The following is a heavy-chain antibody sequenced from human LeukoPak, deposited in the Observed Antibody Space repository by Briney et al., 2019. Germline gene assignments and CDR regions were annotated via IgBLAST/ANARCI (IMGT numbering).Heavy chain of an antibody. CDR1: GYXFSSYG. CDR2: ISGYNGNT. D-gene: IGHD5-12*01. J-gene: IGHJ4*02. CDR3: ARVGSGYDFDY. V-gene: IGHV1-18*01. Sequence: GASVKVSCNASGYXFSSYGISWVRQAPGQGLEWMGWISGYNGNTNYAQKVQGRVTMTTDTSTITAYMELRSLTSDDTPVYYCARVGSGYDFDYWGPGTLVTVSS.